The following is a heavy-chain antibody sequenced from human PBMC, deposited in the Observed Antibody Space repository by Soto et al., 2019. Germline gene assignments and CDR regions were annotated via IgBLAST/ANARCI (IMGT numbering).Heavy chain of an antibody. CDR3: VGALTYEVPYYFSDMDV. Sequence: EVQLVESGGGLVQPGGSLRLSCTASGFMFSTSLMSWVRHAPGKGMEWVANIRRGGNEKFYVDSVKGLFTICRDNAKKRFSRRMINRRSDTTGVYYCVGALTYEVPYYFSDMDVCGQGTTVTVSS. J-gene: IGHJ6*02. CDR2: IRRGGNEK. CDR1: GFMFSTSL. V-gene: IGHV3-7*01. D-gene: IGHD3-16*01.